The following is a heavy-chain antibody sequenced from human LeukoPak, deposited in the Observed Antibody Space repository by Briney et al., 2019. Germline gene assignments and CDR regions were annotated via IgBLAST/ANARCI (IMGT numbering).Heavy chain of an antibody. CDR1: GASISSNY. CDR2: IQTSGST. Sequence: SETLSLTRTVSGASISSNYWSWIRQPAGKGLEWIGRIQTSGSTNYNPSLKSRVTMSVDTSNNQFSLNLTSVTAADTAFYYCARENVATIAGRSLDYWGQGTLVTVSS. D-gene: IGHD6-6*01. CDR3: ARENVATIAGRSLDY. J-gene: IGHJ4*02. V-gene: IGHV4-4*07.